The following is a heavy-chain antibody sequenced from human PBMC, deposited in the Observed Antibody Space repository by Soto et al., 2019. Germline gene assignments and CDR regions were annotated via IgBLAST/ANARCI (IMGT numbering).Heavy chain of an antibody. V-gene: IGHV6-1*01. CDR3: ARNLGGPRDF. Sequence: SQTLSLTCAISGGSVSSNIAAWDWIRQSPSRGLEWLGRTYYRSKWYTDYAVSVRSRITINPDTSENQFTLQLISMTPEDTAVYYCARNLGGPRDFWGQGTLVTVSS. CDR2: TYYRSKWYT. D-gene: IGHD3-16*01. J-gene: IGHJ4*02. CDR1: GGSVSSNIAA.